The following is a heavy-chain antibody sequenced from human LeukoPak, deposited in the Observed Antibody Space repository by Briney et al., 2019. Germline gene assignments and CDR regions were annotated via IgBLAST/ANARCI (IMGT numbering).Heavy chain of an antibody. Sequence: GGSLRLSCAASGFTFSTYAMSWVRQAPGKGLERVSAISGSGGSTYYADSVKGRFTISRDNSKNTLYLQMNSLRAEDTAVYYCAKAPIVVVTSVPDYWGQGTLVTVSS. CDR1: GFTFSTYA. D-gene: IGHD2-21*02. CDR2: ISGSGGST. J-gene: IGHJ4*02. CDR3: AKAPIVVVTSVPDY. V-gene: IGHV3-23*01.